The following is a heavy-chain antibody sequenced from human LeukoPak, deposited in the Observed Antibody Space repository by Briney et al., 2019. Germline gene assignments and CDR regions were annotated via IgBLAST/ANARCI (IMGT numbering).Heavy chain of an antibody. CDR3: ATYYGDYLIDY. CDR1: GLAFNTHA. J-gene: IGHJ4*02. Sequence: GGSLRLSCATSGLAFNTHAMSWVRQAPGKGLEWVAVMSYDGNNEYYADSVKGRFTISRDNSKNTLYLQMNSLRAEDTAVYYCATYYGDYLIDYWGQGTLVTVSS. V-gene: IGHV3-30-3*01. CDR2: MSYDGNNE. D-gene: IGHD4-17*01.